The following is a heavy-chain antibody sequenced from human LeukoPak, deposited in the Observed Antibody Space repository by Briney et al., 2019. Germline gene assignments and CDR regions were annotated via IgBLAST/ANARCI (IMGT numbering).Heavy chain of an antibody. J-gene: IGHJ4*02. D-gene: IGHD6-19*01. Sequence: ASVKVSCKASGGTFSSYTISWVRQAPGQGLEWMCRIIPILGIANYAQKFQGRVTITADKSTSTAYMELSSLRSEDTAVYYCARDVEVAGLRGFDYWGQGTLVTVSS. CDR3: ARDVEVAGLRGFDY. CDR2: IIPILGIA. CDR1: GGTFSSYT. V-gene: IGHV1-69*04.